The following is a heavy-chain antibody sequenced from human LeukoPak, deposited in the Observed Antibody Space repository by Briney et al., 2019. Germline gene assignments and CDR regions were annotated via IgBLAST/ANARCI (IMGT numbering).Heavy chain of an antibody. D-gene: IGHD3-9*01. CDR3: ARYDILTGHNVDY. CDR2: IYYSGST. CDR1: GGSISSSSYY. V-gene: IGHV4-39*01. J-gene: IGHJ4*02. Sequence: SETLSLTCTVSGGSISSSSYYWGWIRQPPGKGLEWIGSIYYSGSTYYNPSLKSRVTISVDTSKNQFSLKLSSVIAADTAMYYCARYDILTGHNVDYWGQGTLVTVSS.